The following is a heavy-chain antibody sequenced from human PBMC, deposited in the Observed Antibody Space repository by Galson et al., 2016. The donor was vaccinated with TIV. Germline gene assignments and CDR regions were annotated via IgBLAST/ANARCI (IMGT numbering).Heavy chain of an antibody. J-gene: IGHJ3*01. CDR2: VSAYNKKT. CDR3: ARLLYFFNTTVYSDAFDV. CDR1: GYIFTNYA. V-gene: IGHV1-18*04. Sequence: SVKVSCKASGYIFTNYAISWLRQAPGQGPEWMGWVSAYNKKTHYAQKVQDRVTMTTDTATNTVFMDMRSLRADDTAIYFCARLLYFFNTTVYSDAFDVWGQGTTVTVSS. D-gene: IGHD2/OR15-2a*01.